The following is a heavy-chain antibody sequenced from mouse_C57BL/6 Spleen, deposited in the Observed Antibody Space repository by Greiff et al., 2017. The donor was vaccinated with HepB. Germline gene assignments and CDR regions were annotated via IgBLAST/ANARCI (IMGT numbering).Heavy chain of an antibody. CDR3: ARSDDGYYFDY. CDR2: IHPNSGST. CDR1: GYTFTSYW. V-gene: IGHV1-64*01. Sequence: QVQLKQPGAELVKPGASVKLSCKASGYTFTSYWMHWVKQRPGQGLEWIGMIHPNSGSTNYNEKFKSKATLTVDKSSSTAYMQLSSLTSEDSAVYYCARSDDGYYFDYWGQGTTLTVSS. D-gene: IGHD2-3*01. J-gene: IGHJ2*01.